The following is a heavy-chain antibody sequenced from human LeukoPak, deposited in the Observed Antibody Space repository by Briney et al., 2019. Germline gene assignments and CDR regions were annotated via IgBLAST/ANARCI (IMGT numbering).Heavy chain of an antibody. D-gene: IGHD6-25*01. CDR3: ARGWDRRLQPLHFDY. CDR1: GGSFSGYY. V-gene: IGHV4-34*01. CDR2: INHSGST. Sequence: SETLSLTCAVYGGSFSGYYWSWIRQPPGKGLEWIGEINHSGSTNYNPSLKSRVTISVDTSKNQFSLKLSSVAAADTAVYYCARGWDRRLQPLHFDYWGQGTLVTVSS. J-gene: IGHJ4*02.